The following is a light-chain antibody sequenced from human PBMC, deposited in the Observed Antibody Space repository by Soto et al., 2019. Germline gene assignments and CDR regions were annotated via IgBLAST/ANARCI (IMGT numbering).Light chain of an antibody. J-gene: IGLJ1*01. CDR1: SSDVGRYDF. CDR2: DVS. V-gene: IGLV2-14*01. Sequence: QSALAQPASVSWSLGQSITISCTGTSSDVGRYDFVSWFQQHPGKAPKLMIYDVSIRPSGVSDHFSGSKSGNTASLTISGLQAEDEADYYCSSYTTSSTFVFGTGTKVTVL. CDR3: SSYTTSSTFV.